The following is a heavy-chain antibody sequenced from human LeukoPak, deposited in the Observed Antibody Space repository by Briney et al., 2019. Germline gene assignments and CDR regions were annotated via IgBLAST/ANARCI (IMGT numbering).Heavy chain of an antibody. V-gene: IGHV4-59*11. J-gene: IGHJ6*02. CDR1: GDSISNQY. Sequence: SETLSLTCSVSGDSISNQYCNWIRQPPGKGLEWIGYVHYSGRTNHNPSLKSRVTTSVDTSKNQCSLRLSSVTAADTAVYYCARADGYGLDGGGRGTTVIVSS. CDR2: VHYSGRT. CDR3: ARADGYGLDG. D-gene: IGHD5-24*01.